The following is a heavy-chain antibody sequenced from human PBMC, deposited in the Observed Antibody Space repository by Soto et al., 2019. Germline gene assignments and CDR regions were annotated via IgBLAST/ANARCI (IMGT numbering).Heavy chain of an antibody. CDR1: GASISGYY. J-gene: IGHJ5*02. V-gene: IGHV4-4*07. CDR3: VRDGAKTLRDWFDP. D-gene: IGHD1-26*01. CDR2: IYATGTT. Sequence: SETLSLTCTVSGASISGYYWSWIRKSAGKGLEWIGRIYATGTTDYNPSLKSRVMMSVDTSKKQFSLKLRSVTAADTAVYYCVRDGAKTLRDWFDPWGQGISVTVSS.